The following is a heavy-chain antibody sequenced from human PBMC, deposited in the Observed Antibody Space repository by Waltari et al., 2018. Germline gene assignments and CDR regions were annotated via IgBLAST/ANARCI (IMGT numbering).Heavy chain of an antibody. CDR1: GGSISSSSYY. V-gene: IGHV4-39*01. CDR2: IYYSGST. CDR3: ARRYCSGGSCYHPFDY. Sequence: QLQLQESGPGLVKPSETLSLTCTVSGGSISSSSYYWGWIRKPPGKGLEWIGSIYYSGSTYYNPSLNSRVTISVDTSKNQFSLKLSSVTAADTAVYYCARRYCSGGSCYHPFDYWGQGTLVTVSS. J-gene: IGHJ4*02. D-gene: IGHD2-15*01.